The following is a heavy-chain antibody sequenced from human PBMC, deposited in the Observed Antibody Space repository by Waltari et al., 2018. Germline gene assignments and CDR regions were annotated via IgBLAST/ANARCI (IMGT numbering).Heavy chain of an antibody. V-gene: IGHV1-24*01. CDR2: FDPEEGET. CDR1: GYTLTALS. J-gene: IGHJ6*02. CDR3: ATGSGYAPGYYYGMDV. Sequence: QVQLVQSGAEVKKPGASGKVSCKVSGYTLTALSMPGVRRAPGKGLEWMGGFDPEEGETIYAQKFQGRVTMTEDTSTDTAYMELSSLRSEDTAVYYCATGSGYAPGYYYGMDVWGQGTTVTVSS. D-gene: IGHD5-12*01.